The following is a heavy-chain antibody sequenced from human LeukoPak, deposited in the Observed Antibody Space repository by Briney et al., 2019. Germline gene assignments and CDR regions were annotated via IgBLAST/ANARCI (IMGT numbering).Heavy chain of an antibody. Sequence: GGSLRLSCAASGFTFSSYAMNWVRQAPGKGLEWVSYISSSSSTIYYADSVKGRFTISRDNAKNSLYLQMNSLRAEDTAVYYCARDGRRSGVWVHYYDSSGFYFDYWGQGTLVTVSS. J-gene: IGHJ4*02. V-gene: IGHV3-48*04. CDR3: ARDGRRSGVWVHYYDSSGFYFDY. CDR1: GFTFSSYA. CDR2: ISSSSSTI. D-gene: IGHD3-22*01.